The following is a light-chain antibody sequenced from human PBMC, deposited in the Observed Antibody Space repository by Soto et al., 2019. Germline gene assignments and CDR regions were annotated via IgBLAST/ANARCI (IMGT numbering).Light chain of an antibody. CDR2: WAS. V-gene: IGKV4-1*01. CDR1: QSILYSSNNNNY. J-gene: IGKJ2*01. CDR3: QQYYSMPYT. Sequence: DIVMTQSPDSLAVSLGERATINCKSSQSILYSSNNNNYLAWDQQKPGQPPKLLIYWASTRESGVPDRFSGSGSGTDFTLTISSLQAEDVAVYYCQQYYSMPYTFGQGTKLEIK.